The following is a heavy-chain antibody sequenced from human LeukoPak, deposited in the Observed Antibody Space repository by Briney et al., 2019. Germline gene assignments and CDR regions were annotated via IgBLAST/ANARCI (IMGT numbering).Heavy chain of an antibody. CDR2: ISGSGGST. V-gene: IGHV3-23*01. J-gene: IGHJ4*02. Sequence: GGSLRLSCAASGFTFSSYAMSWVRQAPGKGLEWVSAISGSGGSTYYADSVKGRFTISRDNSKNTLYLQMNSLRAEDTAAYYCAKQMWILLWFHFDYWGQGTLVTVSS. CDR3: AKQMWILLWFHFDY. CDR1: GFTFSSYA. D-gene: IGHD5-18*01.